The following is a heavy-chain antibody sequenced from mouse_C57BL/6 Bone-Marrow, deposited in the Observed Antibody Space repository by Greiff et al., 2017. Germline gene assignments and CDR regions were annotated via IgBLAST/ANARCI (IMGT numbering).Heavy chain of an antibody. D-gene: IGHD2-4*01. V-gene: IGHV1-4*01. Sequence: QVQLQQSGAELARPGASVKMSCKASGYTFTSYTMHWVKQRPGQGLEWIGYINPSSGYTKYNQKFKDKATLTADKSSSTAYMQLSSLTSEDSAVYHCARGDYDGAPYWGQGTLVTVSA. CDR2: INPSSGYT. CDR1: GYTFTSYT. J-gene: IGHJ3*01. CDR3: ARGDYDGAPY.